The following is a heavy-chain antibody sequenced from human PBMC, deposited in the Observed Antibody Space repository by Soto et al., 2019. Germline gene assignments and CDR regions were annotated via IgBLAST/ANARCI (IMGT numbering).Heavy chain of an antibody. CDR2: ITTSGGSR. CDR3: ARSITSGDV. CDR1: GFSFGSYI. J-gene: IGHJ6*02. Sequence: EVHLVQSGGGLVKPGESLRLSCAASGFSFGSYIMNWVRQAPGKGLEWVSSITTSGGSRYYADSVRGRFTISRDNAKNSLYLEMNSLRGDDTAVYYCARSITSGDVWGQGTTVTVSS. V-gene: IGHV3-21*01. D-gene: IGHD2-2*01.